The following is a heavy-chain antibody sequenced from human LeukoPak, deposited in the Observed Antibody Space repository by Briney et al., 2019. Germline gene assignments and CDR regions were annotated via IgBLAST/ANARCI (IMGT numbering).Heavy chain of an antibody. CDR3: AKDFEWELPETFGFDY. V-gene: IGHV3-33*06. CDR2: IWYDGSNK. D-gene: IGHD1-26*01. CDR1: GFTFSSYG. Sequence: PGRSLRPSCAASGFTFSSYGMHWVRQAPGKGLEWVAVIWYDGSNKYYADSVKGRFTISRDNSKNTLYLQMNSLRAEDTAVYYCAKDFEWELPETFGFDYWGQGTLVTVSS. J-gene: IGHJ4*02.